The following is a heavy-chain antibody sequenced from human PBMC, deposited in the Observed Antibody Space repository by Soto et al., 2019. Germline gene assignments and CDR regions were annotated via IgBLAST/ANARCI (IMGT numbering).Heavy chain of an antibody. CDR1: GFTYSYFV. CDR3: AKGSGSSRTYYFDY. D-gene: IGHD6-13*01. V-gene: IGHV3-23*01. Sequence: GSLRLSCAASGFTYSYFVMSWVRQAPGKGLEWVSAITGSGGDSFHADSVKGRFTISRDSSKNTLFLQMNSLRAEDTAVYYCAKGSGSSRTYYFDYWGQGTPVTVSS. CDR2: ITGSGGDS. J-gene: IGHJ4*02.